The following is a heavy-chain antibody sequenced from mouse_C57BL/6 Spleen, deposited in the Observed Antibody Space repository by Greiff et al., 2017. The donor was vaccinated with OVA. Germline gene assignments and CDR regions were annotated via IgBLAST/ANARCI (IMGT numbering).Heavy chain of an antibody. CDR1: GYSFTGYY. Sequence: EVKLQESGPELVKPGASVKISCKASGYSFTGYYMNWVKQSPEKSLEWIGEINPSTGGTTYNQKFKAKATLTVDKSSSTAYMQLKSLTSEDSAVYYCARWSYYGSSYWYFDVWGTGTTVTVSS. D-gene: IGHD1-1*01. V-gene: IGHV1-42*01. CDR3: ARWSYYGSSYWYFDV. J-gene: IGHJ1*03. CDR2: INPSTGGT.